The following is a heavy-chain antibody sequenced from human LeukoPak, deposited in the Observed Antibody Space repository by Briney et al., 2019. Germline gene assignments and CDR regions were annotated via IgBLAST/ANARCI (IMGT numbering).Heavy chain of an antibody. J-gene: IGHJ4*02. CDR2: IGGSGSSI. Sequence: GGSLRLSCAASGFTFSDYYMNWLRQAPGKGLEWLSYIGGSGSSIYYADSVKGRFTISRDNAKNSLFLQMNSLRAEDTGVYYCARDPDISGRDYWGQGTLVTVSS. CDR3: ARDPDISGRDY. CDR1: GFTFSDYY. V-gene: IGHV3-11*04. D-gene: IGHD6-19*01.